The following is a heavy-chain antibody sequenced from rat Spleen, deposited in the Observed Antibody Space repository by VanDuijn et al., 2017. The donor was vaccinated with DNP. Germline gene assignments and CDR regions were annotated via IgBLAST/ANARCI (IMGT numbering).Heavy chain of an antibody. D-gene: IGHD1-4*01. V-gene: IGHV5-7*01. Sequence: EVQLVESGGGLVQPGKSLKLSCAASGFPFSDYYMAWVRQAPEKGLAWVATISTSGSRSYYPDSVKGRFTISRDNAKSSLYLQMSSLKSEDTATYYCARRDYPVPAYWGQGTLVTVSS. CDR1: GFPFSDYY. CDR2: ISTSGSRS. J-gene: IGHJ3*01. CDR3: ARRDYPVPAY.